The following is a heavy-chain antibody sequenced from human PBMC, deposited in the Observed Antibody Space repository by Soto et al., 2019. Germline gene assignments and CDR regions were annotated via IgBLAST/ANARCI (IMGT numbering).Heavy chain of an antibody. CDR3: ARTYSSASWGRYYHYYYGMDV. CDR1: GDTFYNYA. V-gene: IGHV1-69*01. J-gene: IGHJ6*02. D-gene: IGHD6-6*01. CDR2: LIPIFGTA. Sequence: QVQVVQSGAEVKKPGSSVKVSCKASGDTFYNYAISWVRQAPGRGLEWMGGLIPIFGTANYAHKLQGRVTITADESASTADMELSSVRSEDTAVYYCARTYSSASWGRYYHYYYGMDVWGQGTTVTVSS.